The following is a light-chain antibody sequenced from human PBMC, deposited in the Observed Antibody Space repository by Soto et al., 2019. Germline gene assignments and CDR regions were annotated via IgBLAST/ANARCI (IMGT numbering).Light chain of an antibody. Sequence: QAVVTQPPSASGTPGQRVTISCYGGDSNIGRNYVHWFQQFPGMAPKLLIQTTDRRPSGVPARFSGSKSGTSASLAISGLQTEDEAYYYCSSYTSSTTWVFGGGTKVTVL. CDR1: DSNIGRNY. V-gene: IGLV1-44*01. CDR2: TTD. CDR3: SSYTSSTTWV. J-gene: IGLJ3*02.